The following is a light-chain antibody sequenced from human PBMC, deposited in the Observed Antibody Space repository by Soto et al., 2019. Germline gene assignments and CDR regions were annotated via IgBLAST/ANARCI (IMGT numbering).Light chain of an antibody. J-gene: IGLJ1*01. V-gene: IGLV2-14*01. CDR1: SSDVGDYEY. CDR3: SSYKRTSRVYV. Sequence: QSALTQHASVSGSPGQSITISCTGSSSDVGDYEYVSWYQQHPGKGPKLMIYEVSNRTSGVSNRFSGSKSGNTASLTISGLQAEDETEYFCSSYKRTSRVYVFGTGTRSPS. CDR2: EVS.